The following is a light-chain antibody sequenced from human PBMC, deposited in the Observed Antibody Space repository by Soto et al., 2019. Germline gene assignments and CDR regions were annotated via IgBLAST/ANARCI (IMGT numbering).Light chain of an antibody. V-gene: IGKV1-17*03. J-gene: IGKJ1*01. CDR3: LRLNNYPRT. CDR1: QGISNY. Sequence: DIQMTQSPSAMSASVGDRVTITCRASQGISNYLAWFQQKPGKVPMRLSYAASSLQSGVPSRFSGSGSGTEFTLTISSLQPEDFATYYCLRLNNYPRTLGQGTKVDIK. CDR2: AAS.